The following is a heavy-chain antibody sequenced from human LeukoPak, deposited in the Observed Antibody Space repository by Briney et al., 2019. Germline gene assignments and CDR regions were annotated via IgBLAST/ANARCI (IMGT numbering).Heavy chain of an antibody. D-gene: IGHD3-10*01. V-gene: IGHV1-18*01. CDR2: ISTSIGDT. Sequence: ASPKVSSKASGYTFTTFGISWVRQTPGEGLEWMGWISTSIGDTKYAQKLQGRITMTTDTSTSTAYMERRSLRSDDTAVYYCARTFYYDSGSYYLGWFDPLGQGTLVTVSS. CDR3: ARTFYYDSGSYYLGWFDP. CDR1: GYTFTTFG. J-gene: IGHJ5*01.